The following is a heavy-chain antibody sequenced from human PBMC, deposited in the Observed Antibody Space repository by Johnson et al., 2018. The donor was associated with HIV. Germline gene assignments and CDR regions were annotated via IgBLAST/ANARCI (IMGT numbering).Heavy chain of an antibody. D-gene: IGHD3-22*01. CDR2: IYSGGST. CDR1: GFTVSSNY. Sequence: VQLVESGGGLVQPGRSLKLSCAASGFTVSSNYMSWVRQAPGKGLEWVSVIYSGGSTYYADSVKGRFTISRDNSKNTLYLQMNSLRAEDTAVYYCARGRPNYYESSGRYVPVAFDIWGQGTMVTVSS. J-gene: IGHJ3*02. V-gene: IGHV3-66*01. CDR3: ARGRPNYYESSGRYVPVAFDI.